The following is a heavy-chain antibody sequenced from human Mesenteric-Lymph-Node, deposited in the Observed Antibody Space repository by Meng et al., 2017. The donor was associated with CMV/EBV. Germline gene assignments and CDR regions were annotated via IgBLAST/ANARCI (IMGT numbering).Heavy chain of an antibody. V-gene: IGHV1-69*08. J-gene: IGHJ2*01. CDR2: KNRIMRKA. D-gene: IGHD4-17*01. Sequence: GGKWSSNTMSRVGQDTGKGLEWMGRKNRIMRKAKYAQKLKGRVTITAEKSTSTDYMELSSLRSEDTAVYYCAREGTVTAAYWYFDLWGRGTMVTVSS. CDR1: GGKWSSNT. CDR3: AREGTVTAAYWYFDL.